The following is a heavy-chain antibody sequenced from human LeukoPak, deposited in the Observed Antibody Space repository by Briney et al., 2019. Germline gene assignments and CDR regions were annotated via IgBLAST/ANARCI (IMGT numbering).Heavy chain of an antibody. J-gene: IGHJ4*02. Sequence: GRSLGLSCAASGFTFDDYAMHWVRQAPGKGLEWVSGISWNSGSIGYADSVKGRFTISRDNAKNSLYLQMNSLRAEDTAVYYCAKASSWYHDFDYWGQGTLVTVSS. D-gene: IGHD6-13*01. CDR3: AKASSWYHDFDY. CDR2: ISWNSGSI. CDR1: GFTFDDYA. V-gene: IGHV3-9*01.